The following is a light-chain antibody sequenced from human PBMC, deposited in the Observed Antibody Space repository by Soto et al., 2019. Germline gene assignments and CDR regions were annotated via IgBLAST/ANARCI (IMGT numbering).Light chain of an antibody. V-gene: IGLV2-14*01. Sequence: QSALTQPASVSGSPGQSITISCTGTRGDVGAFNYVSWYQIQPGKAPKLVIYEVSSRPSGVSKRFSGSKSGNTASLSISGLQPEDEGDYYCASYSTGETLYVFGSGTKVTVL. CDR1: RGDVGAFNY. J-gene: IGLJ1*01. CDR3: ASYSTGETLYV. CDR2: EVS.